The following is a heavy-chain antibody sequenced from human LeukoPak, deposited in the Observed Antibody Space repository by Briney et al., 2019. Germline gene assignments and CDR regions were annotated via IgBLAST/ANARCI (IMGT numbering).Heavy chain of an antibody. CDR2: ISPYDGNT. CDR3: ARDWGGRGGYMKN. J-gene: IGHJ4*02. V-gene: IGHV1-18*01. Sequence: ASVKVSCKASGYTFTTYTIAWVRQAPGQGLEWMGYISPYDGNTKFAPKFQGRVTMTTDTSASTAYMELRSLRSDDTAVYYCARDWGGRGGYMKNWGQGTLVTVSS. CDR1: GYTFTTYT. D-gene: IGHD1-26*01.